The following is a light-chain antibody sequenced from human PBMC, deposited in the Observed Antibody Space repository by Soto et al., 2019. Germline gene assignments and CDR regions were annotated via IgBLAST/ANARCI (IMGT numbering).Light chain of an antibody. CDR3: ASWDDSLKAVL. CDR2: RNS. V-gene: IGLV1-44*01. J-gene: IGLJ2*01. Sequence: QSVLTQPPSSSGTPGQRVSISCSGSSSNIGSNSVNWYQQLPGTAPKLLLYRNSQRPSGVPDRFSGSKSGTSASLAISGLQSDDAADYYCASWDDSLKAVLFGGGTKVTVL. CDR1: SSNIGSNS.